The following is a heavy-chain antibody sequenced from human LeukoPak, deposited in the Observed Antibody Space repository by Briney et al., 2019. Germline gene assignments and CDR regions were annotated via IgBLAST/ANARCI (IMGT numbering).Heavy chain of an antibody. D-gene: IGHD2-2*01. CDR2: INPNSGGT. J-gene: IGHJ4*02. CDR3: ARAYCSSTSCYWGIYFDY. V-gene: IGHV1-2*02. Sequence: ASVKVSCKTSGYNFTDYYMHWVRQAPGQGLEWMGWINPNSGGTNYAQKFQGRVTMTRDTSISTAYMELSRLRSDDTAVYYCARAYCSSTSCYWGIYFDYWGQGTLVTVSS. CDR1: GYNFTDYY.